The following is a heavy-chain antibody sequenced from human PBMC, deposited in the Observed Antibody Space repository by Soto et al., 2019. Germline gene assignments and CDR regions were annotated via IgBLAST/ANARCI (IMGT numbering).Heavy chain of an antibody. Sequence: LRLSCAASGFTVSSNYMSWVRQAPGKGLEWVSVIYSGGSTYYADSVKGRFTISRDNSKNTLYLQMNSLRAEDTAVCYCARDSFARTSTYYYYYMDVWDKGTTVTVSS. D-gene: IGHD1-1*01. V-gene: IGHV3-66*01. CDR3: ARDSFARTSTYYYYYMDV. CDR1: GFTVSSNY. CDR2: IYSGGST. J-gene: IGHJ6*03.